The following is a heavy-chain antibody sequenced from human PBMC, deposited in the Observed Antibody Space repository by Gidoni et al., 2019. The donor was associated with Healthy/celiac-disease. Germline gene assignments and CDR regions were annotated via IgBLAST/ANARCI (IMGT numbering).Heavy chain of an antibody. CDR2: INHSGNT. V-gene: IGHV4-34*01. J-gene: IGHJ5*02. Sequence: QVQLQQWGAGLLKPSETLSLTCAVYGGSFSGYYWSWIRQPPGKGLEWIGEINHSGNTNYNPSLKSRVTISVDTSKKQFSLKLSSVTAADTAVYYCARYYGSGSYRFDPWGQGTLVTVSS. D-gene: IGHD3-10*01. CDR1: GGSFSGYY. CDR3: ARYYGSGSYRFDP.